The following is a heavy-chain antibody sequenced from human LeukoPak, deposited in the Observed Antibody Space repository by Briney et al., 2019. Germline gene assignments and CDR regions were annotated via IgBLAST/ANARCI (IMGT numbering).Heavy chain of an antibody. Sequence: KPSETLSLTCTVSGGSISSSSYYWGWIRQPPGKGLEWIGSIYYSGSTYYNPSLKSRVTISVDTSKNQFSLKLSSVTAADTAVYYCARDSLYYDFWSGYHPTDAFDIWGQGTMVTVSS. J-gene: IGHJ3*02. D-gene: IGHD3-3*01. CDR3: ARDSLYYDFWSGYHPTDAFDI. CDR2: IYYSGST. V-gene: IGHV4-39*07. CDR1: GGSISSSSYY.